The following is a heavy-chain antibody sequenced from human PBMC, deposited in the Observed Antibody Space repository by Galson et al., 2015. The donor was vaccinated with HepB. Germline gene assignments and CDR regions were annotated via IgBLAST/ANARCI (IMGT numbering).Heavy chain of an antibody. D-gene: IGHD3-3*01. CDR1: GFTFSSYA. Sequence: SLRLSCAASGFTFSSYAMNWVRQAPGKGLEWVSGISGGGGSTYFADSVKGRFTMSRDNSKNTLYLQMNSLRAEDTAVYYCAKGVLTNRFWSGLDYWGQGTLVTVSS. V-gene: IGHV3-23*01. CDR2: ISGGGGST. J-gene: IGHJ4*02. CDR3: AKGVLTNRFWSGLDY.